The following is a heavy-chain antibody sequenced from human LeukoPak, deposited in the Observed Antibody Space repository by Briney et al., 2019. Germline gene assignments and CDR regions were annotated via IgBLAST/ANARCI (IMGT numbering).Heavy chain of an antibody. CDR1: GFSFSSYN. V-gene: IGHV3-48*01. CDR2: ISRGSTTI. CDR3: ARDGVEYGSGGFYFDY. D-gene: IGHD3-10*01. J-gene: IGHJ4*02. Sequence: GGSLRLSCGASGFSFSSYNMNWVRQAPGKGLEWVSSISRGSTTIYYADSVKGRSTISRDNAKNSLYLQMNSLRAEDTAVYYCARDGVEYGSGGFYFDYWGQGTLVTVSS.